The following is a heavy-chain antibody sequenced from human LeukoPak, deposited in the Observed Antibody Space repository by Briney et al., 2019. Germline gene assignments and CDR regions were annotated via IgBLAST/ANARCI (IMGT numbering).Heavy chain of an antibody. CDR1: GGSISSGGYS. CDR3: ARGGSGSAIYYYYGMDV. J-gene: IGHJ6*02. D-gene: IGHD3-10*01. V-gene: IGHV4-30-2*01. Sequence: SQTLSLTCAVSGGSISSGGYSWSWIRQPPGKGLEWIGYIYHSGSTYYNPSLKSRVTISVDRSKNQFSLKLSSVTAADTAVYYCARGGSGSAIYYYYGMDVWGQGTTVAVSS. CDR2: IYHSGST.